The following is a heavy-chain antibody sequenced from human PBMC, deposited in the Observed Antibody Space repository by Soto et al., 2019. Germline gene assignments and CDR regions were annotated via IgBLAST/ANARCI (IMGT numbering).Heavy chain of an antibody. CDR3: ARRGEGWLPEDY. CDR2: ISRGADDT. V-gene: IGHV3-23*01. CDR1: GFTFHIYP. J-gene: IGHJ4*02. Sequence: EVQLLESGGGLVQPGGSLRLSCAASGFTFHIYPMTWVRQTPGKGLEWVSTISRGADDTQYADSVKGRFTLTRDDSKKTLYLQLNGLRAEDTAVYYCARRGEGWLPEDYWGQGTLVTVSS. D-gene: IGHD6-19*01.